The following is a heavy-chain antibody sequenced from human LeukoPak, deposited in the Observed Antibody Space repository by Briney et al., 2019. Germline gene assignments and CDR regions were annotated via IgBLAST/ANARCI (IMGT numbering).Heavy chain of an antibody. CDR3: ARDLPVTMVRGVHHGKDV. V-gene: IGHV3-30-3*01. D-gene: IGHD3-10*01. J-gene: IGHJ6*02. CDR2: ISYDGSNK. CDR1: GFTFSSYA. Sequence: GGSLRLSCAASGFTFSSYATHWVRQAPGKGLEWVAVISYDGSNKYYADSVKGRFTISRDNSKNTLYLQMNSLRAEDTAVYYCARDLPVTMVRGVHHGKDVWGQGTTVTVSS.